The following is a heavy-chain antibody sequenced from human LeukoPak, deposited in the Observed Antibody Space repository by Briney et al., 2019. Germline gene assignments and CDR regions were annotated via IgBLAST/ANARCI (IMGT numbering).Heavy chain of an antibody. D-gene: IGHD3-22*01. CDR3: ARVQGNYDSSDYAYDF. CDR2: IHTNTGNP. V-gene: IGHV7-4-1*02. CDR1: GYTFTAYP. Sequence: GASVKVSCKASGYTFTAYPLNWVRQAPGQGLEWMGWIHTNTGNPTCAQGFTGRFVFSLDTSVSTAYLQISSLKAEDTAVYYCARVQGNYDSSDYAYDFWGQGTLVTVSS. J-gene: IGHJ4*02.